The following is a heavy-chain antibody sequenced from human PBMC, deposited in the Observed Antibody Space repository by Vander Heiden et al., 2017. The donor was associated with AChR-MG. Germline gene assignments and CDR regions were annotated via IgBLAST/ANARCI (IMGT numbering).Heavy chain of an antibody. CDR2: IYHSGST. Sequence: QLQLQESGSGLVKPSQTLSLTCAVSGGSISSGGYSWSWIRQPPGKGLEWIGYIYHSGSTYYNPSLKSRVTISVDRSKNQFSLKLSSVTAADTAVYYCASSPGTTFLGWFDPWGQGTLVTVSS. D-gene: IGHD1-7*01. V-gene: IGHV4-30-2*01. CDR3: ASSPGTTFLGWFDP. CDR1: GGSISSGGYS. J-gene: IGHJ5*02.